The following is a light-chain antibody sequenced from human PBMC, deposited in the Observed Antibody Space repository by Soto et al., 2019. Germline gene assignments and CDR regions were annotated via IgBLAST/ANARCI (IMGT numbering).Light chain of an antibody. J-gene: IGKJ2*01. Sequence: DIVMTQSPATLSVSPGERATLSCRASQSVSTNLAWYQQKPGQAPRLLIYGASTRATAIPARFSGSGSGTEFTLTISSLQSEDFAVYCCQQYNNWPLYTFGQGTKLEIK. CDR3: QQYNNWPLYT. CDR1: QSVSTN. V-gene: IGKV3-15*01. CDR2: GAS.